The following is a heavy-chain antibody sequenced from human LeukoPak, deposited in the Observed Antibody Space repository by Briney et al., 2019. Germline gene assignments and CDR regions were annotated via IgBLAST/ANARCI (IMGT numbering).Heavy chain of an antibody. CDR3: ARRLLWFGESRFDY. Sequence: GGSLRLSCAASGFTFSSSAMSWVRQAPGKGLEWVSAISGSGGSTYYADSVKGRFTISRDNSKNTLYLQMNSLRAEDTAVYYCARRLLWFGESRFDYWGQGILVTVSS. CDR2: ISGSGGST. D-gene: IGHD3-10*01. CDR1: GFTFSSSA. J-gene: IGHJ4*02. V-gene: IGHV3-23*01.